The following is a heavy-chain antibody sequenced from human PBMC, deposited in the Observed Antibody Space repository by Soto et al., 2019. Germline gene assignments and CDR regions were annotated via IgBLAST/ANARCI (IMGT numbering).Heavy chain of an antibody. CDR3: ARDQNWNPPYYYYGMDV. D-gene: IGHD1-1*01. V-gene: IGHV4-4*02. J-gene: IGHJ6*02. CDR2: IYHSGST. Sequence: PSETLSLTCAVSGGSISSSNWWSWVRQPPGKGLEWIGEIYHSGSTNYNPSLKSRVTISVDKSKNQFSLKLSSVTAADTAVYYCARDQNWNPPYYYYGMDVWGQGTTVTVSS. CDR1: GGSISSSNW.